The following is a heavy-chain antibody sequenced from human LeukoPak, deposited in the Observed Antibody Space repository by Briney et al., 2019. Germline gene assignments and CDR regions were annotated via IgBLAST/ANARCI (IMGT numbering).Heavy chain of an antibody. CDR2: IIPIFGTR. V-gene: IGHV1-69*13. D-gene: IGHD6-19*01. CDR1: GGTFSSYG. Sequence: SVKVSCKASGGTFSSYGFSWVRQAPGQGLEWMGGIIPIFGTRKYAQKFQGRVMVTADESTSTAYMELGSLRSEDTAVYYCARDQAVAGTTDAFDIWGQGTMITVSS. J-gene: IGHJ3*02. CDR3: ARDQAVAGTTDAFDI.